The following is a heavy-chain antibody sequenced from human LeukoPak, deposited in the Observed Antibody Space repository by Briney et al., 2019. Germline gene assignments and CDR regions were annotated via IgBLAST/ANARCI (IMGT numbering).Heavy chain of an antibody. D-gene: IGHD3-10*01. V-gene: IGHV3-48*01. CDR1: GFTFNSYS. CDR2: ISSSSSTI. CDR3: AFGHGSGSLPFDY. Sequence: GGSLRLSCAASGFTFNSYSMNWVRQAPGKGLEWVSYISSSSSTIYYADSVKGRFTISRDNSKNTLYLQMNSLRAEDTAVYYCAFGHGSGSLPFDYWGQGTLVTVSS. J-gene: IGHJ4*02.